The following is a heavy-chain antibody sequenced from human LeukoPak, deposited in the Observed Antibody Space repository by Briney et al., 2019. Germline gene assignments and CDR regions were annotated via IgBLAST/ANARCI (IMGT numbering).Heavy chain of an antibody. V-gene: IGHV3-30*02. D-gene: IGHD6-19*01. CDR3: ASSHIAVAGTFDY. CDR1: GFTFSSYG. J-gene: IGHJ4*02. CDR2: IRYDGSNK. Sequence: PGGSLRLSCAASGFTFSSYGMHWVRQAPGKGLEWVAFIRYDGSNKYYADSVKGRFTISRDNSKNTLYLQMNSLRAEDTAVYYCASSHIAVAGTFDYWGQGTLVTVSS.